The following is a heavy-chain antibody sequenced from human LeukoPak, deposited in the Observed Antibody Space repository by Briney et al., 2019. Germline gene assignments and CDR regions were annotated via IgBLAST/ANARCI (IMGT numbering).Heavy chain of an antibody. CDR2: ISGSGGST. CDR3: AKSHHVTAIDY. CDR1: GFTFSHYG. D-gene: IGHD2-21*02. J-gene: IGHJ4*02. Sequence: GGSLRLSCAASGFTFSHYGMTWVRQAPGKGLEWVSAISGSGGSTYYAGSVKGRFTISRDNSKNTLYLQMNSLRADDTAVYYCAKSHHVTAIDYWGQGTLVAVSS. V-gene: IGHV3-23*01.